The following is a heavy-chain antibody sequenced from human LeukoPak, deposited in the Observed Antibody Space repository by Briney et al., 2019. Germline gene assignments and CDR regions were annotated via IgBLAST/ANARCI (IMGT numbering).Heavy chain of an antibody. CDR3: ARAPYDSGGYYDYYFDY. V-gene: IGHV4-59*08. D-gene: IGHD3-22*01. CDR1: GGSISSYY. Sequence: SETLSLTCTVSGGSISSYYWSWSRQPPGKGLEWIGYIYYSGSTNYNPSLKSRVTISVDTSKNQFSLKLSSVTAADTAVYYCARAPYDSGGYYDYYFDYWGQGTLVTVSS. CDR2: IYYSGST. J-gene: IGHJ4*02.